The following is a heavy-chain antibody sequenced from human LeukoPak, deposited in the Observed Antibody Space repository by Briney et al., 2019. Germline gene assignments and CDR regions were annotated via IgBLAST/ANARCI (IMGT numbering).Heavy chain of an antibody. CDR3: ARDPNGNYVGAFDFQR. CDR1: GFTFSNYA. V-gene: IGHV3-23*01. CDR2: ISGAGP. D-gene: IGHD4-17*01. Sequence: PGGSLRLSCAASGFTFSNYALTWVRQAPGRGLEWVSSISGAGPYYADSVKGRFSISRDNYKNTLYLQMSSLRAEDTAVYYCARDPNGNYVGAFDFQRWGQGTLVTLSS. J-gene: IGHJ1*01.